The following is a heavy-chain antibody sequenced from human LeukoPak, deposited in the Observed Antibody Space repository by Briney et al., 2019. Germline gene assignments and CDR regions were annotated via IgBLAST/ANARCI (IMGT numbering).Heavy chain of an antibody. J-gene: IGHJ3*01. CDR2: IWFDGSNE. CDR3: ARERFDSKGYYLDAFDL. Sequence: GGSLRLSCSASGFNFSIYGMHWVRQGPSKGLEWVSLIWFDGSNENYAASVDGRFTISRDNSKNTVFLQMSSLSAEDTAVYFCARERFDSKGYYLDAFDLWGQGTTVTVSS. D-gene: IGHD3-22*01. CDR1: GFNFSIYG. V-gene: IGHV3-33*01.